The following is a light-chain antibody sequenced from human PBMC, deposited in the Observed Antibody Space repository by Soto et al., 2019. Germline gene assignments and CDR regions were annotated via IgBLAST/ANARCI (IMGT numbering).Light chain of an antibody. Sequence: EIVMTQSPATLSVSPGERATLSCRASQSVSSNLAWYQQKPGQAPRLLIYGASTGATGIPARFSGSGSGTEFTLTISSLQSEDFALYYCQQHINWPLTFGGGTKVDIK. CDR1: QSVSSN. J-gene: IGKJ4*01. CDR3: QQHINWPLT. CDR2: GAS. V-gene: IGKV3-15*01.